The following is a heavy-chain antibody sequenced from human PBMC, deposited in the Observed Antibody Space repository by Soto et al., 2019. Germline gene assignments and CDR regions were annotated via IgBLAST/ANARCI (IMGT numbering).Heavy chain of an antibody. Sequence: QVQLVESGGGVVQPGRSLRLSCAASGFTFSTYGMHWVRQAPGKGLEWVAVIWYDGSNKYYADSVKGRFTISRDNSKNTLCLQMNSLRAEDTAVYYCASEYCSGGTCYYYGMDVWGQGTTVTVSS. CDR2: IWYDGSNK. V-gene: IGHV3-33*01. CDR3: ASEYCSGGTCYYYGMDV. CDR1: GFTFSTYG. D-gene: IGHD2-15*01. J-gene: IGHJ6*02.